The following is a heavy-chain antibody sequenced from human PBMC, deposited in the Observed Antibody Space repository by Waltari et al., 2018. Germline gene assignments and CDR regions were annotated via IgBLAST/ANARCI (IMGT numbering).Heavy chain of an antibody. Sequence: ELQLLDSGGGLVQSGGSLRLSCAASGFTFSSYAMSWVRQAPGKGLEWVSGIRNSGDSTDYADSVQGRFTISRDNSKNTLYLYMNSLRAEDTAVYYCARLYYTADYWGQGTLVTVSS. J-gene: IGHJ4*02. CDR3: ARLYYTADY. CDR2: IRNSGDST. D-gene: IGHD3-22*01. CDR1: GFTFSSYA. V-gene: IGHV3-23*01.